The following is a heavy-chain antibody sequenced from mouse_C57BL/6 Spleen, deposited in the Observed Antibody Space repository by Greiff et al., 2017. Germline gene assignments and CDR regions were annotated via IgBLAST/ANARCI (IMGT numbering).Heavy chain of an antibody. J-gene: IGHJ3*01. CDR1: GFTFSDYG. Sequence: EVQVVESGGGLVQPGGSLKLSCAASGFTFSDYGMAWVRQAPRKGPEWVAFISNLAYSIYYADTVTGRFTISRENAKNTLYLEMSSLRSEDTAMYYCARHNDYDEGPFAYWGQGTLVTVSA. V-gene: IGHV5-15*01. CDR3: ARHNDYDEGPFAY. D-gene: IGHD2-4*01. CDR2: ISNLAYSI.